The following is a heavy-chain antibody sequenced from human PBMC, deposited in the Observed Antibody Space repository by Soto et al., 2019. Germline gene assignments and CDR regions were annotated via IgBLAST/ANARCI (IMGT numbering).Heavy chain of an antibody. Sequence: SETLSLTCAVYGGSFSGYYWSWIRQPPGKGLEWIGEINHSGSTNYNPSLKSRVTISVDTSKNQFSLKLSSVTAADTAVYYCARGFYVWGSYRYTAVYWFDPWGPGTLVTVSS. D-gene: IGHD3-16*02. CDR3: ARGFYVWGSYRYTAVYWFDP. CDR1: GGSFSGYY. V-gene: IGHV4-34*01. J-gene: IGHJ5*02. CDR2: INHSGST.